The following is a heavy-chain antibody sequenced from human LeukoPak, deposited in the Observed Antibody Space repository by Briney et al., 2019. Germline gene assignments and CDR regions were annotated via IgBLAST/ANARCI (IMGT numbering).Heavy chain of an antibody. CDR1: GGSTSSYY. Sequence: SETLSLTCTVSGGSTSSYYWSWIRQPPGKGLEWIGYIYYSGSTNYNPSLKSRVTISVDTSKNQFSLKLSSVTAADTAVYYCASSHDFKAFDIWGQGTMVTVSS. CDR3: ASSHDFKAFDI. CDR2: IYYSGST. J-gene: IGHJ3*02. D-gene: IGHD3/OR15-3a*01. V-gene: IGHV4-59*08.